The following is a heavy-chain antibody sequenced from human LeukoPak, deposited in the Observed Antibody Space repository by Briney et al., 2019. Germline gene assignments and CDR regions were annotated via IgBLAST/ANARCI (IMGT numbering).Heavy chain of an antibody. CDR1: GGSISSYY. CDR2: IYYSGST. CDR3: ARGVASSSGYYYDSSDSYGTEFDY. D-gene: IGHD3-22*01. V-gene: IGHV4-59*01. J-gene: IGHJ4*02. Sequence: SETLSLTCTVSGGSISSYYWSWIRQPPGKGLEWIGYIYYSGSTSYNSSLKSRVTISIDTSKNQFSLKLSSVTAADTAVYYCARGVASSSGYYYDSSDSYGTEFDYWGQGSLVTVSS.